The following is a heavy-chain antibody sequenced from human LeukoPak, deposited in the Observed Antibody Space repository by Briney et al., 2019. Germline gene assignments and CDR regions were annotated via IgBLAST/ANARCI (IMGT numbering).Heavy chain of an antibody. Sequence: ASVKVSCKASGYTFTNYGISWVRQAPGQGLEWMGWINVYTGKTDYAQRVQGRVTMTTDTSTNTAYMELRSLRSDDAAVYYCARDPPGLYYFDYWGQGTLSPSPQ. D-gene: IGHD3-16*01. CDR2: INVYTGKT. J-gene: IGHJ4*02. CDR1: GYTFTNYG. V-gene: IGHV1-18*01. CDR3: ARDPPGLYYFDY.